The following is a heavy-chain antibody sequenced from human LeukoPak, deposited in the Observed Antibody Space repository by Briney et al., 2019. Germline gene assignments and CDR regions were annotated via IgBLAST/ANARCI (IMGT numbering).Heavy chain of an antibody. D-gene: IGHD3-3*01. CDR1: GGSFSGYY. Sequence: SETLSLTCAVYGGSFSGYYWSWIRQPPGKGLEWIGEINHSGSTNYTPSLKSRVTISVDTSKNQFSLKLSSVTAADTAVYYCARVWYYDFWSGYSRGRSWFDPWGQGTLVTVSS. CDR3: ARVWYYDFWSGYSRGRSWFDP. J-gene: IGHJ5*02. CDR2: INHSGST. V-gene: IGHV4-34*01.